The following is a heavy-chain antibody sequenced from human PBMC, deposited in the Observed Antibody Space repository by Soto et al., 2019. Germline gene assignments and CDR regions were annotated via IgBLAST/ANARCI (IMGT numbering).Heavy chain of an antibody. D-gene: IGHD3-16*02. Sequence: GGSLRLSCAASGFTFSSYGMHWVRQAPGKGLEWVAVISYDGSNKYYADSVKGRFTISRDNSKNTLYLQMNSLRAEDTAVYYCAKDQADGYDYIWGSYRYGYFDYWGQGTRVSVSS. J-gene: IGHJ4*02. CDR1: GFTFSSYG. V-gene: IGHV3-30*18. CDR3: AKDQADGYDYIWGSYRYGYFDY. CDR2: ISYDGSNK.